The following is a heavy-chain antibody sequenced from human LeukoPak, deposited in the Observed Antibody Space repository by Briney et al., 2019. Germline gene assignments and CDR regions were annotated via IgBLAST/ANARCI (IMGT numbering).Heavy chain of an antibody. CDR3: ARAQSATLSYYFDL. J-gene: IGHJ5*02. Sequence: GGSLRLSCAASGFTFSAYIIQWVRQAPGKGLEWVALTWSDGSDKFYADSVKGRFVISRDNSKNTLYLQMNSLRAEDSAVYFCARAQSATLSYYFDLWGQGTLVTVSS. V-gene: IGHV3-33*01. CDR1: GFTFSAYI. D-gene: IGHD3-22*01. CDR2: TWSDGSDK.